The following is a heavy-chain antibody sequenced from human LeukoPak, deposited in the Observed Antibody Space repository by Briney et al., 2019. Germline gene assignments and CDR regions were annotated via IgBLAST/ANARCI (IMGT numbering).Heavy chain of an antibody. CDR2: IKQDGSEK. V-gene: IGHV3-7*03. J-gene: IGHJ4*02. CDR3: AKGSGIAAAGL. Sequence: GGSLRLSCAASGFTFSSYWMSWVRQAPGRGLEWVANIKQDGSEKYYVDSVKGRFTISRDNAKNSLYLQMNSLRAEDTAVYYCAKGSGIAAAGLWGQGTLVTVSS. CDR1: GFTFSSYW. D-gene: IGHD6-13*01.